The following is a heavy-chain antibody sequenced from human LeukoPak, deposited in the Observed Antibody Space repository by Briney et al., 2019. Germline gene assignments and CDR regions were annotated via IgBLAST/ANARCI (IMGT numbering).Heavy chain of an antibody. D-gene: IGHD3-10*01. CDR1: GFTFSSYS. CDR2: ISSSSSYI. Sequence: GGSLRLSCAASGFTFSSYSMNWVRQAPGKGLEWVSSISSSSSYIYYADSVKGRFTISRDNSKNTLYLQMNSLRAEDTAVYYCAKDHSGSGSPGYYYYMDVWGKGTTVTVSS. J-gene: IGHJ6*03. V-gene: IGHV3-21*04. CDR3: AKDHSGSGSPGYYYYMDV.